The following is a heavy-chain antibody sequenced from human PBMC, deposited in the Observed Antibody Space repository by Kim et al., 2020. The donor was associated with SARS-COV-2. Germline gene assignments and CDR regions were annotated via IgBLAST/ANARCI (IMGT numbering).Heavy chain of an antibody. J-gene: IGHJ5*02. CDR1: GFTFSSYS. CDR2: ISSSSTI. Sequence: GGSLRLSCAASGFTFSSYSMNWVRQAPGKGLEWVSYISSSSTIYYADSVKGRFTISRDNAKNSLYLQMNSLRDEDTAVYYCARGYPYYYDSSGWLSRFDPWGQGTLVTVSS. D-gene: IGHD3-22*01. V-gene: IGHV3-48*02. CDR3: ARGYPYYYDSSGWLSRFDP.